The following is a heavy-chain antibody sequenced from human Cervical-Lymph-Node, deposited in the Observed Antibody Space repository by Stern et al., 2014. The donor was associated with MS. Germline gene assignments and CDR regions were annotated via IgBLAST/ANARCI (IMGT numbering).Heavy chain of an antibody. CDR1: GDSVSSEDYY. CDR2: IYYRGRP. J-gene: IGHJ6*02. V-gene: IGHV4-61*08. Sequence: VQLEESGPGLVRPSETLSLTCTASGDSVSSEDYYWSWIRQSPGKDLEWIGYIYYRGRPNYNPSLKSRLTISIDTSKNKFPLKLISVTAADTAVYYCARSGYYGIDVWGQGTTVIVSS. CDR3: ARSGYYGIDV. D-gene: IGHD1-26*01.